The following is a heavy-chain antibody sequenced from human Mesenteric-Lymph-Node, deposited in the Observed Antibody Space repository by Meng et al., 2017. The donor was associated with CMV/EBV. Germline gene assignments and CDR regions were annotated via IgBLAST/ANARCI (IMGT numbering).Heavy chain of an antibody. Sequence: GESLKISCAASGFTFSSYEMNWVRQAPGKGLEWVSYISSSGSTIYYADSVKGRFTISRDNAKNSLYLQMNSLRAEDTAVYYCARDQPRRYDFWSGYYGMGGDYYYGMDVWGQGTTVTVSS. CDR1: GFTFSSYE. CDR2: ISSSGSTI. V-gene: IGHV3-48*03. D-gene: IGHD3-3*01. CDR3: ARDQPRRYDFWSGYYGMGGDYYYGMDV. J-gene: IGHJ6*02.